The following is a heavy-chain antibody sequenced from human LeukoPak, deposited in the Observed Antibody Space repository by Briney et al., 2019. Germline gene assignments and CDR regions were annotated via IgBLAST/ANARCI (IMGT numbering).Heavy chain of an antibody. J-gene: IGHJ6*02. V-gene: IGHV3-48*04. CDR3: ARAPGPPKTTVSYNYYYYYGMDV. CDR2: ISSSGSTI. CDR1: GFTFSSYS. D-gene: IGHD4-17*01. Sequence: QSGGSLRLSCAASGFTFSSYSMNWVRQAPGKGLEWVSYISSSGSTIYYADSVKGRFTISRDNAKNSLYLQMNSLRAEDTAVYYCARAPGPPKTTVSYNYYYYYGMDVWGQGTTVTVSS.